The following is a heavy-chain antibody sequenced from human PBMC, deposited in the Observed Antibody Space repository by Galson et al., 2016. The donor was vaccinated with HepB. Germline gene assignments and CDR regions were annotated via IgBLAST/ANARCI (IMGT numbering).Heavy chain of an antibody. D-gene: IGHD5-18*01. CDR2: INHRGRT. CDR3: AREPRGYSYGYYFDY. V-gene: IGHV4-34*01. Sequence: ETLSLTCAVYGGSFSNYCWSWIRQPPGTGLEWIGEINHRGRTNYNPSLKSRVTISVDMFKSQFSLKLSTVTAADTAVYYCAREPRGYSYGYYFDYWGQGTLVTVSS. J-gene: IGHJ4*02. CDR1: GGSFSNYC.